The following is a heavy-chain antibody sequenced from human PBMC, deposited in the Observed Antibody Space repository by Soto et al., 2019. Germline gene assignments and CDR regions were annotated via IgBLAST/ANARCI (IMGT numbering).Heavy chain of an antibody. J-gene: IGHJ4*02. CDR1: GFTFSSYW. D-gene: IGHD6-19*01. Sequence: EVPLVESGGGLVQPGGSLRLSCEASGFTFSSYWMSWIRQAPGKGLEWVANVNHDGSQSYLVDSVQGRFFMSRDNAKNSLFLQMNRLRADGTAVYYGVGDGSGGWHCASWGQGTLVTVSS. CDR2: VNHDGSQS. CDR3: VGDGSGGWHCAS. V-gene: IGHV3-7*01.